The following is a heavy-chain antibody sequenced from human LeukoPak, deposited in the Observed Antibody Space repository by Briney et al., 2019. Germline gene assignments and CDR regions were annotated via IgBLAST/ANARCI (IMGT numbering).Heavy chain of an antibody. V-gene: IGHV3-7*01. Sequence: GGSLRLSCAASGFTFSSYWMSWVRQAPGKGLEWVANIKHDGSDKYYVDSVKGRFTISRDNAKNSLYLQMNSLRGEDTAVYYCARDMGYCSSSNCYTYYLDYWGQGTLVTVSS. J-gene: IGHJ4*02. CDR1: GFTFSSYW. CDR2: IKHDGSDK. CDR3: ARDMGYCSSSNCYTYYLDY. D-gene: IGHD2-2*01.